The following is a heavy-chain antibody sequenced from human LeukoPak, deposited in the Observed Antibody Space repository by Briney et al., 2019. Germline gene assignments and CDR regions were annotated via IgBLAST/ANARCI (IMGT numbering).Heavy chain of an antibody. V-gene: IGHV3-7*01. D-gene: IGHD1-26*01. CDR1: GFTFSSYW. Sequence: GGSLRLSCAASGFTFSSYWMSWVRQAPGKGLEWLANINQDGTQKNYVDSVKGRFTISRDNAKNSLYLQMNSLRAEDTAVYYCARDKVVGPSILDHWGQGTLVTVSS. J-gene: IGHJ4*02. CDR2: INQDGTQK. CDR3: ARDKVVGPSILDH.